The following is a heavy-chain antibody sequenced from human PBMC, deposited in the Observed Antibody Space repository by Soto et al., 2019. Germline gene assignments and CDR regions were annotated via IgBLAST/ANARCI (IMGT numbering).Heavy chain of an antibody. CDR2: IGTAGDT. V-gene: IGHV3-13*01. CDR3: ARASGIAVAGDYYFDY. Sequence: HPGGSLRLSCAASGFTFSSYDMHWVRQATGKGLEWVSAIGTAGDTYYPGSVKGRFTISRENAKNSLYLQMNSLRAEDTAVYYCARASGIAVAGDYYFDYWGQGTLVTVSS. J-gene: IGHJ4*02. D-gene: IGHD6-19*01. CDR1: GFTFSSYD.